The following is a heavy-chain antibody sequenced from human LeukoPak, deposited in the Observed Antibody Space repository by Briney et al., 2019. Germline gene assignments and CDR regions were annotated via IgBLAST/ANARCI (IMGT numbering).Heavy chain of an antibody. CDR1: GFILSNYV. D-gene: IGHD2-8*01. Sequence: PGGSLRLSCAASGFILSNYVMHWVRQAPGKGLEWVAFIWYDGSKKDYADSVKGRFTISRDNSKNTLYLQMNSLRAEDTAVYYCAKDKLMVYAITERMATTPGVFDIWGQGTMVTVSS. V-gene: IGHV3-30*02. J-gene: IGHJ3*02. CDR3: AKDKLMVYAITERMATTPGVFDI. CDR2: IWYDGSKK.